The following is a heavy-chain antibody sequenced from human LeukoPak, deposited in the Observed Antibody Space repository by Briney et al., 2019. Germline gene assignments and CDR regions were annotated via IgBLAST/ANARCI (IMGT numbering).Heavy chain of an antibody. CDR1: GGSISSSSYY. CDR2: IYYSGST. J-gene: IGHJ5*02. D-gene: IGHD6-13*01. V-gene: IGHV4-39*01. Sequence: SSETLSLTCTVSGGSISSSSYYWGWIRQPPGKGLEWIGSIYYSGSTYYNPSLKSRVTISVDTSKNQFSLKLSSVTAADTAVYYCARVAAAGTAHNWFDPWGQGTLVTVSS. CDR3: ARVAAAGTAHNWFDP.